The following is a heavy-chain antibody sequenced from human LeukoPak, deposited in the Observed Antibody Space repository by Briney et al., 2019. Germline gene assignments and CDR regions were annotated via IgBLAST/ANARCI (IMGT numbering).Heavy chain of an antibody. J-gene: IGHJ6*04. V-gene: IGHV4-31*03. CDR2: IYYSGST. Sequence: SETLSLTCTVSGGSISSGAYYWSWTRQHPGKGLEWLGYIYYSGSTSNNPSLKSRVTISVDTYKDQFSLKLSSVTAADTAVDYYASHDSSGYYPTGYYYGMDVWGKGTTVTVSS. D-gene: IGHD3-22*01. CDR3: ASHDSSGYYPTGYYYGMDV. CDR1: GGSISSGAYY.